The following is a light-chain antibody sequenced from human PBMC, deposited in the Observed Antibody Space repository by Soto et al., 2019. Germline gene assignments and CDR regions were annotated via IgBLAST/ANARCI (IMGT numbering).Light chain of an antibody. J-gene: IGKJ1*01. CDR2: AAS. CDR3: QQYYSFPPT. CDR1: QGISSY. Sequence: SCCSASTGDRVTITYRASQGISSYLAWYQQKPGKAPELLIYAASTLQSGVPSRFSGSGSGTDFTLTISCLQSEDFATYYCQQYYSFPPTFGQGTKVDI. V-gene: IGKV1-8*01.